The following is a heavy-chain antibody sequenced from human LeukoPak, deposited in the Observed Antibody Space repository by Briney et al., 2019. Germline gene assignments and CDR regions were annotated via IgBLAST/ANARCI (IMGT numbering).Heavy chain of an antibody. V-gene: IGHV3-66*01. CDR1: GFTFSSNY. CDR2: IYSGGST. D-gene: IGHD2-15*01. Sequence: GGSLRLSCAASGFTFSSNYMSWVRQAPGKGLEWVSVIYSGGSTYYADSVKGRFTISRDNSKNTLYLQMNSLRAEDTAVYYCARGYCSGGSCYFDAFDIWGQGTMVTVSS. CDR3: ARGYCSGGSCYFDAFDI. J-gene: IGHJ3*02.